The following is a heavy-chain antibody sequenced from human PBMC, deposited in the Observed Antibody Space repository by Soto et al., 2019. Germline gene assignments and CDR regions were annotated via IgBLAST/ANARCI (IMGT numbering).Heavy chain of an antibody. CDR2: INHSGST. J-gene: IGHJ4*02. CDR3: ASSVVAATPFDY. D-gene: IGHD2-15*01. V-gene: IGHV4-34*01. Sequence: PSETLSLTFAVYGGSFSGYYRSWIRQPPGKGLEWIGEINHSGSTNYNPSLKSRVTISVDTSKNRFSLKLSSVTAADTAVYYCASSVVAATPFDYWGQGTLVTVSS. CDR1: GGSFSGYY.